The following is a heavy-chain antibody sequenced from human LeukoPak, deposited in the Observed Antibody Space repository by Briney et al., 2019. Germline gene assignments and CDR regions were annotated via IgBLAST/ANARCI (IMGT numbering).Heavy chain of an antibody. Sequence: SETLSLTCTVSGGSISSYYWNWIRQPAGKGLEWIGRIHTSGSTNYNPSLKSRVTISVDTSKNQFSLKLSSVTAADTAVYYCARLSYSSSPVPLDYWGQGTLVTVSS. D-gene: IGHD6-13*01. CDR1: GGSISSYY. V-gene: IGHV4-4*07. CDR2: IHTSGST. CDR3: ARLSYSSSPVPLDY. J-gene: IGHJ4*02.